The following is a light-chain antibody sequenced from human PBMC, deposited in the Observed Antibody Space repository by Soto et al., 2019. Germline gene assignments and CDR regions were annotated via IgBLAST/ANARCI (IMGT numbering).Light chain of an antibody. V-gene: IGLV2-18*02. J-gene: IGLJ1*01. CDR2: EVS. Sequence: QSVRTQPPSVSGAPGQAVTISCTGTSSDVGSYNRVSWYQQPPGTAPKLMIYEVSNRPSGVPDRFSGSKSGNTASLTISGLQAEDEADYYCNSYTSSSTHVSGTGTKVTVL. CDR1: SSDVGSYNR. CDR3: NSYTSSSTHV.